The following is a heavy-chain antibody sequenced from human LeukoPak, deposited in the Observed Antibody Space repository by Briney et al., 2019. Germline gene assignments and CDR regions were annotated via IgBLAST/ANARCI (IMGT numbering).Heavy chain of an antibody. CDR1: GGTFSRYA. D-gene: IGHD6-6*01. Sequence: SGKVSCKASGGTFSRYAISWVRQAAGQGLEWMGGIIPIFGTANYAQKIEGRVTITTDESTSTAYMELSSLRSEDTAVYYCARGVWEQLAPGLQHYFDYWGQGTLVTVSS. V-gene: IGHV1-69*05. CDR3: ARGVWEQLAPGLQHYFDY. CDR2: IIPIFGTA. J-gene: IGHJ4*02.